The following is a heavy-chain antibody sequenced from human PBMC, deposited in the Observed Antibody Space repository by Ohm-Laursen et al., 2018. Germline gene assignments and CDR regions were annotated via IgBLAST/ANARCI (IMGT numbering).Heavy chain of an antibody. D-gene: IGHD3-22*01. Sequence: SLRLSCSASGFTFSSYGMHWVRQAPGKGLEWVAVIWYDGSNKYYADSVKGRFTISRDNSKNTLYLQMNSLRAEDTAVYYCARDSYYYDSSGSYVEFFQHWGQGTLVTVSS. J-gene: IGHJ1*01. CDR1: GFTFSSYG. CDR2: IWYDGSNK. CDR3: ARDSYYYDSSGSYVEFFQH. V-gene: IGHV3-33*01.